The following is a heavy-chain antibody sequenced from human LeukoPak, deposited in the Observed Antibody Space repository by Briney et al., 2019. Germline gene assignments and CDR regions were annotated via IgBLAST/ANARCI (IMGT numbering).Heavy chain of an antibody. CDR1: AFSFSSYA. CDR3: AKSYSSDFYYGGDYFDY. J-gene: IGHJ4*02. Sequence: GGSLRLSCAASAFSFSSYAMSWVRQAPGKGLERVPTISGSGGSTYYADSVKGRFTISRDNSKNTLYLQMNSLRAEDTALYYCAKSYSSDFYYGGDYFDYWGQGTLVTVSS. D-gene: IGHD3-22*01. CDR2: ISGSGGST. V-gene: IGHV3-23*01.